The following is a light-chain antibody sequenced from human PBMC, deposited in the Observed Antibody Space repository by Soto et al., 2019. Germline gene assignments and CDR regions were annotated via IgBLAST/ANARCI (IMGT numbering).Light chain of an antibody. V-gene: IGLV2-14*01. CDR2: EVS. Sequence: QSALTQPASVSGSPGQSITISCTGTSSDVGGYNYVSWYQQHPGKAPKLMIYEVSNRPSGVSNRFSGSKSGNTASLTISGLQAEVEADYYCSSYTTSSTHWVFGGGTKVTAL. CDR1: SSDVGGYNY. CDR3: SSYTTSSTHWV. J-gene: IGLJ3*02.